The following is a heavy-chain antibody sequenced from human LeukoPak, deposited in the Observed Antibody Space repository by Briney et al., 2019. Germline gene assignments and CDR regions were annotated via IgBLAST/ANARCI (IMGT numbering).Heavy chain of an antibody. CDR3: ARWDDSAWAFGN. Sequence: SETLSLTCSVSGGSISSYYWSWIRQPPGKGLEWIGYIYYSGSSNYNPSLRSRVSISMDTSKNQFSLKMNSVTAADTAVYYCARWDDSAWAFGNWGPGTLVTVSS. V-gene: IGHV4-59*01. J-gene: IGHJ4*02. CDR1: GGSISSYY. D-gene: IGHD6-19*01. CDR2: IYYSGSS.